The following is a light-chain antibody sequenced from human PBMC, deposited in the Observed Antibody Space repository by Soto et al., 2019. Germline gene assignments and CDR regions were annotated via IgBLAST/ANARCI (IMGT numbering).Light chain of an antibody. CDR2: DDS. CDR3: QVWNSGDDHVL. Sequence: SYELTQPPSVSVAPGQTARLTCGGDNIGGKRVDWYQQKPGQAPVVVVYDDSGRPSGIPERFSGSNSGHTATLTISRVEAGDEADYYCQVWNSGDDHVLFGGGTKLTVL. J-gene: IGLJ2*01. CDR1: NIGGKR. V-gene: IGLV3-21*02.